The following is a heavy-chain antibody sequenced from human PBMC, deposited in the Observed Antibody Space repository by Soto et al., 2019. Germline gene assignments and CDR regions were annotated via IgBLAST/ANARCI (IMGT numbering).Heavy chain of an antibody. J-gene: IGHJ3*02. CDR3: AKDPIGDYVGAFDI. CDR2: ISAAGGST. V-gene: IGHV3-23*01. Sequence: EVQLLESGGGLVQPGGSLRLSCAVSGFTFRGYAMSWVRQAPGKGPEWVSSISAAGGSTYYADSVKGRFTISRDNSRATVFLQMNSLRAEDTALYYCAKDPIGDYVGAFDIWGQGTVVTVSS. CDR1: GFTFRGYA. D-gene: IGHD4-17*01.